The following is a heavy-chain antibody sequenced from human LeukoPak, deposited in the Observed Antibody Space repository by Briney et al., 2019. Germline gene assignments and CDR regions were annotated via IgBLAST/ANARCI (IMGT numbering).Heavy chain of an antibody. Sequence: GGXLRLSCAASGFTFSDYYMSWIRQAPGKGLEWVSYISSSGSTIYYADSVKGRFTISRDNAKNSLYLQMNSLRAEDTAVYYCARVYCSSTSCPNWFDPWGQGTLVTVSS. D-gene: IGHD2-2*01. J-gene: IGHJ5*02. CDR2: ISSSGSTI. CDR3: ARVYCSSTSCPNWFDP. V-gene: IGHV3-11*04. CDR1: GFTFSDYY.